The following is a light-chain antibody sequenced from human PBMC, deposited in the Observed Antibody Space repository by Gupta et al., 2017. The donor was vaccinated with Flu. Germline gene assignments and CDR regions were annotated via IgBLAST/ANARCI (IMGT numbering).Light chain of an antibody. J-gene: IGLJ1*01. CDR2: EVS. V-gene: IGLV2-14*01. CDR3: NSCKSSNTHYV. CDR1: TSDIGGNNY. Sequence: ITISCTGTTSDIGGNNYVSWYQHHPGKAPKLMMYEVSNRPSGVSNRFSGSKSGNTASLNISGLQAEDEAEYDCNSCKSSNTHYVFGTGTKVTVL.